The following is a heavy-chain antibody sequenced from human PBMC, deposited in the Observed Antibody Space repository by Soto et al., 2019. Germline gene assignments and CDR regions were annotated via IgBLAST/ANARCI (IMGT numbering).Heavy chain of an antibody. CDR3: AISSIAALPEGY. D-gene: IGHD6-6*01. CDR2: INPSGGST. Sequence: GASVKVSSKASGYTFTSYYMHWVRQAPGQGLEWMGIINPSGGSTSYAQKFQGRVTMSRDTSTSTVYMELSSLRSEDTAVYYCAISSIAALPEGYWAQGTLVTVSS. CDR1: GYTFTSYY. V-gene: IGHV1-46*01. J-gene: IGHJ4*02.